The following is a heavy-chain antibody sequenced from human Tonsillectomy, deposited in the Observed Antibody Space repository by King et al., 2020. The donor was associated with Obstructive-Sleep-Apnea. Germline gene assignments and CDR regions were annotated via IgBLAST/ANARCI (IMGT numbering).Heavy chain of an antibody. D-gene: IGHD3-22*01. J-gene: IGHJ3*02. Sequence: VQLVESGGGLVQPGRSLRLSCSGSGITFGDYAMSWFRQAPGKGLEWVGYIRSKAYGGTTEYAASVKGRFAISREDSKSIAFLQMNSLKTEDTAVYYCTRDTVYYDSREDFAFDIWGQGTMVTVSS. CDR3: TRDTVYYDSREDFAFDI. V-gene: IGHV3-49*03. CDR2: IRSKAYGGTT. CDR1: GITFGDYA.